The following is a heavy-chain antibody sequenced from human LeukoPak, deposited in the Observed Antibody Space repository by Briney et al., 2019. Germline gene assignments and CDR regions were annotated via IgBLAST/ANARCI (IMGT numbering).Heavy chain of an antibody. J-gene: IGHJ4*02. V-gene: IGHV4-39*01. CDR3: ARPAGVVPAAIGY. Sequence: PSETLSLTCTVSGGSISSSSYYWGWIRQPPGKGLEWIGSIYYSGSTYYNPSLKSRVTISVDTSKNQFSLKLSSVTAADTAVYYCARPAGVVPAAIGYWGQGTLVTVSS. CDR1: GGSISSSSYY. D-gene: IGHD2-2*01. CDR2: IYYSGST.